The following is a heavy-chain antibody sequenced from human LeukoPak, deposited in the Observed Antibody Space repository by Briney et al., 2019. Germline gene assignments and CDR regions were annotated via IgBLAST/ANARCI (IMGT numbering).Heavy chain of an antibody. CDR1: GFTFSSYG. Sequence: PGGSLRLSCAASGFTFSSYGMHWVRQAPGKGLEWVAFIRYDGSNKYYADSVKGRFTISRDNSKNTLYLQMNSLRAEDTAVYYCAKPRLRYFDWLSSLDYWGQGTLVTVSS. CDR2: IRYDGSNK. CDR3: AKPRLRYFDWLSSLDY. J-gene: IGHJ4*02. D-gene: IGHD3-9*01. V-gene: IGHV3-30*02.